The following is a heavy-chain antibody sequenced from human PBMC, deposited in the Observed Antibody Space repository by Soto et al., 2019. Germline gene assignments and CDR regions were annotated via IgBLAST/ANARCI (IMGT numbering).Heavy chain of an antibody. D-gene: IGHD6-13*01. V-gene: IGHV1-69*13. CDR3: ARGDIAAAGTYYYYGMDV. CDR1: GGTFSSYA. Sequence: GASVKVSCKASGGTFSSYAISWVRQAPGQGLEWMGGIIPIFGTANYAQKFQGRVTITADESTSTAYMELSSLRSEDTAVYYCARGDIAAAGTYYYYGMDVWGQGXTVTVYS. CDR2: IIPIFGTA. J-gene: IGHJ6*02.